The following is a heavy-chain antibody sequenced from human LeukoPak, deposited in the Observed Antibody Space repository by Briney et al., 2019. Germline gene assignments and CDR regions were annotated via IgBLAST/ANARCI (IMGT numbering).Heavy chain of an antibody. CDR1: GGSISSYY. D-gene: IGHD6-13*01. V-gene: IGHV4-59*08. CDR3: ARGRVAAAGTNWFDP. Sequence: PSETLSLTCTVSGGSISSYYWTWIRQPPGKGLEWIGYIYYSGSTNQNPSLKSRVTISVDTSKNQFSLKLGSVTAADTAVYYCARGRVAAAGTNWFDPWGQGTLVTVSS. J-gene: IGHJ5*02. CDR2: IYYSGST.